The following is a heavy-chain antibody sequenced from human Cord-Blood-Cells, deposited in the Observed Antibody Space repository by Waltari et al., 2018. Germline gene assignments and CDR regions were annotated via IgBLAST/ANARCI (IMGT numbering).Heavy chain of an antibody. CDR3: AREPYDYYDNYYLDV. D-gene: IGHD4-17*01. CDR2: IKEDGSEK. J-gene: IGHJ6*03. V-gene: IGHV3-7*01. Sequence: EVQLVESGGGLVQPGGSLRLSCAASGFTFSSYWMSWVRQAPGKGLEGGAKIKEDGSEKYDVDSVEGRLTISRDNAKNSLYLQMNGLRSENTVVYYCAREPYDYYDNYYLDVWGKGTTVTVSS. CDR1: GFTFSSYW.